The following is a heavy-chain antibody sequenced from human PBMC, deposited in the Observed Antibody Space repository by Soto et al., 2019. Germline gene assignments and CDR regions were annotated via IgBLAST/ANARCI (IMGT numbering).Heavy chain of an antibody. Sequence: QVQLVESGGGVVQPGRSLRLSCAASGFAFSAYGMHWVRQAPGNGLEWVAMIYYDGSNKYYADSVKGRFTISRDNSKNTLYLQMSSLRAEDTALYYCARVGGTVTSDYWGQGTLVTVSS. J-gene: IGHJ4*02. D-gene: IGHD4-17*01. CDR3: ARVGGTVTSDY. CDR2: IYYDGSNK. V-gene: IGHV3-33*01. CDR1: GFAFSAYG.